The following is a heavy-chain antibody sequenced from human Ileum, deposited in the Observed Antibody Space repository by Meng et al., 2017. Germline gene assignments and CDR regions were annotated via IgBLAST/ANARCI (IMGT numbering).Heavy chain of an antibody. CDR1: GVSVNSGFYY. V-gene: IGHV4-61*01. J-gene: IGHJ4*02. D-gene: IGHD1-14*01. CDR3: TGGPDSAKSGY. CDR2: FHHSGSA. Sequence: PLEQSGPGLVQPSETLALTCTVSGVSVNSGFYYWNWVRQPPGKGLEFIGSFHHSGSAHYNASLEGRVTMSLDTSKNQFSLRLTSVTAADSALYYCTGGPDSAKSGYWGQGTLVTVSS.